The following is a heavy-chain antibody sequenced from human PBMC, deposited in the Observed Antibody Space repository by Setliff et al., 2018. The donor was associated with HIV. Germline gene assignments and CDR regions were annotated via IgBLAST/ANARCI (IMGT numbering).Heavy chain of an antibody. J-gene: IGHJ3*02. D-gene: IGHD3-10*01. CDR2: VSVYNGNT. V-gene: IGHV1-18*04. CDR3: ATPGVGAGAFDI. CDR1: GYSFTFYG. Sequence: VASVKVSCKASGYSFTFYGLHWVRQAPGQGLERMGWVSVYNGNTKYAENFQDRLTLTTDASTGTGFMELRGLRSDDTAVYYCATPGVGAGAFDIWGRGTMVTVSS.